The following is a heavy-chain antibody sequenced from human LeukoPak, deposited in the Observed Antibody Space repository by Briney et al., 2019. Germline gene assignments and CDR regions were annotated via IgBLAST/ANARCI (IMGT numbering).Heavy chain of an antibody. CDR3: ATAPAGWLVPFDY. CDR1: GYTFTGYY. D-gene: IGHD6-19*01. CDR2: ISPNSGGT. V-gene: IGHV1-2*02. Sequence: GASVKVSCKASGYTFTGYYMHWVRQAPGQGLEWMGWISPNSGGTNYAQKFQGRVTMTRDTSISTAYMELSRLRSDDTAVYYCATAPAGWLVPFDYWGQGTLVTVSS. J-gene: IGHJ4*02.